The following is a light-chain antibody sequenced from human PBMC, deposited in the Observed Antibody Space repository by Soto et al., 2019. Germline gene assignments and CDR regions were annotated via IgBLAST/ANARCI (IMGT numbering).Light chain of an antibody. CDR3: GNWDTSLYTVV. CDR1: SSNIGNNY. V-gene: IGLV1-51*01. CDR2: DDY. Sequence: QSVLTQPPSVSAAPGQKVTISCSGSSSNIGNNYVSWYQQLPGTAPKFLIYDDYKRPSGIPDRFSGSKSGTSATLVITGLQTGDEADYYCGNWDTSLYTVVFGGGTKLTVL. J-gene: IGLJ2*01.